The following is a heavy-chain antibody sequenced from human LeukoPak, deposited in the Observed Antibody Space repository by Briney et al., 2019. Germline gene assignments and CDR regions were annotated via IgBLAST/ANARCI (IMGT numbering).Heavy chain of an antibody. D-gene: IGHD6-19*01. V-gene: IGHV3-21*01. J-gene: IGHJ4*02. CDR1: GITFSSYT. CDR3: ARGSSRADY. CDR2: ISSSSTYI. Sequence: PGGSLRLSCVASGITFSSYTINWVRQAPGKGLEWVSSISSSSTYIYYADSVKGRFTISRDNAKNSLYLQMNSLRAEDTAVYYCARGSSRADYWGQGTLVTVSP.